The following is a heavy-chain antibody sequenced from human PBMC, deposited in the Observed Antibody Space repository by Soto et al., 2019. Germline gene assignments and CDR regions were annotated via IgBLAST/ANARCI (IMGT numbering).Heavy chain of an antibody. CDR3: ARERIVATIHTLLDY. CDR1: GFTFSSYW. V-gene: IGHV3-7*01. D-gene: IGHD5-12*01. J-gene: IGHJ4*02. CDR2: IKQDGSEK. Sequence: EVQLVESGGGLVQPGGSLRLSCAASGFTFSSYWMSWVRQAPGKGLEWVANIKQDGSEKYYVDSVKGRFTISRDNAKNSLYLQMNSLRAEDTAVYYGARERIVATIHTLLDYWGQGTLVTVSS.